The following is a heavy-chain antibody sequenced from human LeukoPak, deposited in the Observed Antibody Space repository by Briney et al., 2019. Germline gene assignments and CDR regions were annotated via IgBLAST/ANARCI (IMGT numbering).Heavy chain of an antibody. V-gene: IGHV3-7*03. J-gene: IGHJ4*02. CDR1: GFTFSSSW. CDR3: ARDNPPDY. Sequence: GGSLRLSCVASGFTFSSSWMSWVRQAPGRGLEWVANIKQDGSEKSYVESVRGRFTISRDNAKNSLYLQLNSLRAEDTALYYCARDNPPDYWGQGTLVTVSS. CDR2: IKQDGSEK.